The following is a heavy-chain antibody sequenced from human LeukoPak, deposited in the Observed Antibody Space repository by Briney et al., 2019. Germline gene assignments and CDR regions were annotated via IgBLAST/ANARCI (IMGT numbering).Heavy chain of an antibody. CDR2: IWPDGSTK. Sequence: GGSLSLACATSGFTFSSHWMSWVRQAPGKGLEWVASIWPDGSTKYCVDSVKGRFTISRDNAKSSLYLQMSSLRGEDTAVYYCARLFGSVTTYDYWGQGTLVAVSS. V-gene: IGHV3-7*01. J-gene: IGHJ4*02. D-gene: IGHD3-3*01. CDR3: ARLFGSVTTYDY. CDR1: GFTFSSHW.